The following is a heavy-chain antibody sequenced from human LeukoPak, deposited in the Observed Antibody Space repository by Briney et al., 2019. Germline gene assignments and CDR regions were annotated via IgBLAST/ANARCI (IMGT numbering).Heavy chain of an antibody. J-gene: IGHJ4*02. Sequence: GGSLRLSCAASGFTFSSYAMHWVRQAPGKGLEWVAVISYDGSNKYYADSVKGRFTISRDNSKNTLYLQMNSLRAEDTAVYYCARDGDYYDSSGYYDYIDYWGQGTLVTVSS. V-gene: IGHV3-30-3*01. CDR3: ARDGDYYDSSGYYDYIDY. D-gene: IGHD3-22*01. CDR1: GFTFSSYA. CDR2: ISYDGSNK.